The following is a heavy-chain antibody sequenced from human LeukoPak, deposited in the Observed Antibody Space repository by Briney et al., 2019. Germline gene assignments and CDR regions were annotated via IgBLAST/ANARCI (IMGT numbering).Heavy chain of an antibody. Sequence: PSETLSLTCTVSGGSISSSSYYWGWIRQPPGKGLEWIGSIYYSGSTYYNPSLKSRVTISVDTSKNQFSLKLSSVTAADTAVYYCARDPAGVDDYWGQGTLVTVSS. CDR1: GGSISSSSYY. V-gene: IGHV4-39*07. J-gene: IGHJ4*02. CDR2: IYYSGST. D-gene: IGHD3-10*01. CDR3: ARDPAGVDDY.